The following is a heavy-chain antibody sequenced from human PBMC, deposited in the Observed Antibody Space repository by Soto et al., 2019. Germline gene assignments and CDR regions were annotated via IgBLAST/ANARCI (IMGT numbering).Heavy chain of an antibody. Sequence: GGSLRLSCAASGFTFSSYWMSWVRQAPGKGLEWVANIKQDGSEKYYVDSVKGRFTISRDNAKNSLYLQMNSLRAEDTAVYYCARAESVFWSGYYEPYFDYWGQGTLVTVSS. V-gene: IGHV3-7*01. D-gene: IGHD3-3*01. CDR1: GFTFSSYW. CDR2: IKQDGSEK. CDR3: ARAESVFWSGYYEPYFDY. J-gene: IGHJ4*02.